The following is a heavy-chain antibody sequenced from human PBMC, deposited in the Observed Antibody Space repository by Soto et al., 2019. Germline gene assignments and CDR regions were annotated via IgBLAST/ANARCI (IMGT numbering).Heavy chain of an antibody. CDR2: IRGPSIGT. CDR3: AKSLGSGSP. J-gene: IGHJ5*02. Sequence: PGGSLRLSCAASVFTFRTYAMTWVRQAPGKGLEWVSSIRGPSIGTYCADSVKGRFTISRDDSKNTLYLQMNSLRAEDTAVYYCAKSLGSGSPWGQGTLVTVSS. CDR1: VFTFRTYA. D-gene: IGHD3-10*01. V-gene: IGHV3-23*01.